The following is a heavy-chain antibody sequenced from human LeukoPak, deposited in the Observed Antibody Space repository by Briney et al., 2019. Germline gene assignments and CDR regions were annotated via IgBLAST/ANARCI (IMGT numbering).Heavy chain of an antibody. J-gene: IGHJ4*02. Sequence: GGFLRLSCAASGFTFSSYAMSWVRQAPGKGLEWVSAISGGSGGNTYYADSVKGRFTISRDNSKNTVYLQMNSLRAEDTAVYYCAKDSPAVVVPAYWGQGTLVTVSS. V-gene: IGHV3-23*01. CDR2: ISGGSGGNT. CDR3: AKDSPAVVVPAY. D-gene: IGHD2-2*01. CDR1: GFTFSSYA.